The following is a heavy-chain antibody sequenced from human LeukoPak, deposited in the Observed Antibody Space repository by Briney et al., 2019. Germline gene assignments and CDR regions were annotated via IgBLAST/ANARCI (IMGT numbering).Heavy chain of an antibody. CDR1: GFTFSNSW. Sequence: GGSLRLSCAASGFTFSNSWMTWVRQAPGKGLEWVASINQDESEKYYVDSVKGRFTISRDNAKNSLYLQMNSLRAEDTAVYYCARRGDTDYWGQGTLVTVSS. CDR3: ARRGDTDY. J-gene: IGHJ4*02. D-gene: IGHD3-10*01. CDR2: INQDESEK. V-gene: IGHV3-7*05.